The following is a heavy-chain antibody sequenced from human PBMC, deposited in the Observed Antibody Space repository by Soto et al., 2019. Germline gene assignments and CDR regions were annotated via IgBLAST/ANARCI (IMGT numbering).Heavy chain of an antibody. V-gene: IGHV4-34*01. J-gene: IGHJ4*02. CDR3: ARRISHGAYYFDH. CDR2: INHSGTT. CDR1: YGSFNDHY. D-gene: IGHD3-16*01. Sequence: QELLKQWGAGLLKTSETLSLTCAVYYGSFNDHYWSWIRQPPGKGLEWIGEINHSGTTNYNPSLRSRLTFSVDTSKNQFSLRLSSVAAADTAVYFCARRISHGAYYFDHWGQGTLVTVSS.